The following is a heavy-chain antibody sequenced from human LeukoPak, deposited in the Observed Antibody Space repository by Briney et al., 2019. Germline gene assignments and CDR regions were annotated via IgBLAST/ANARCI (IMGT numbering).Heavy chain of an antibody. CDR1: YHYTNGYY. Sequence: SETLSLTCTVIYHYTNGYYSGWLRQSPGKGLEWIGYIYYRGSTNYNPSLKSRVAMSLDASKNQISLNLTSLTAAHTAVYFWATRPPWNDGFHFWGQGTLVTVSS. J-gene: IGHJ4*02. D-gene: IGHD1-1*01. V-gene: IGHV4-59*01. CDR2: IYYRGST. CDR3: ATRPPWNDGFHF.